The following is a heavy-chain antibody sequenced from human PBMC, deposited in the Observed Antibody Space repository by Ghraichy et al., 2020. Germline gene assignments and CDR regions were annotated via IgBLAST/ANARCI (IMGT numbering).Heavy chain of an antibody. J-gene: IGHJ5*02. CDR1: GFSFSGYS. CDR2: ISGSGGNT. D-gene: IGHD2-15*01. V-gene: IGHV3-23*01. CDR3: AKEDVVSATPVS. Sequence: GGSLRLSCAASGFSFSGYSMTWVRQAPGKGLEWVSGISGSGGNTYYGDSVKGRFTISRDNSMTTLYLQMNSLRAEDTAIYYCAKEDVVSATPVSWGQGTLVPVSS.